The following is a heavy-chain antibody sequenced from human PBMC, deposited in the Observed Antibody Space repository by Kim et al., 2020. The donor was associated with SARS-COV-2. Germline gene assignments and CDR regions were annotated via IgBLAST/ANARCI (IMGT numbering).Heavy chain of an antibody. CDR2: ISSRSTYT. V-gene: IGHV3-11*05. Sequence: GGSLRLSCDAFGFTFTDYYMSWIRQVPGKGLELVSYISSRSTYTTYADSVKGRFTISRDNARNSLFLEMNSLRAEDTAIYYCVREAYYSYWSGYPDWWSQETVVTVPS. CDR1: GFTFTDYY. CDR3: VREAYYSYWSGYPDW. J-gene: IGHJ4*02. D-gene: IGHD3-3*01.